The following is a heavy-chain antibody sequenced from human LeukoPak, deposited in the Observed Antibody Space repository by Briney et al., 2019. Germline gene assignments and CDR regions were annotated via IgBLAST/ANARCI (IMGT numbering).Heavy chain of an antibody. V-gene: IGHV4-59*01. CDR2: IYYSGST. J-gene: IGHJ4*02. Sequence: SETLSLTCTVSGVSISSYYWSWIRQPPGKGLEWLGYIYYSGSTNYNPSLKSRVTISVDTSKNQFSLKLSSVTAADTAVYYCARKGSYYYDSSGYYALDYWGQGTLVTVSS. CDR3: ARKGSYYYDSSGYYALDY. D-gene: IGHD3-22*01. CDR1: GVSISSYY.